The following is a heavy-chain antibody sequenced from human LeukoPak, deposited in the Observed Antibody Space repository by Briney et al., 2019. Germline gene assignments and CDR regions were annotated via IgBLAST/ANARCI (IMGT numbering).Heavy chain of an antibody. Sequence: GASVKVSCKASGYTFTSYYMHWVRQAPGQGLEWMGIINPSGGSTSYAQKFQGRVTMTRDMSTSTVYMELSSLRSEDTAVYYCARVRLLWFGELWGNDAFDIWGQGTMVTVSS. D-gene: IGHD3-10*01. CDR2: INPSGGST. CDR3: ARVRLLWFGELWGNDAFDI. CDR1: GYTFTSYY. V-gene: IGHV1-46*01. J-gene: IGHJ3*02.